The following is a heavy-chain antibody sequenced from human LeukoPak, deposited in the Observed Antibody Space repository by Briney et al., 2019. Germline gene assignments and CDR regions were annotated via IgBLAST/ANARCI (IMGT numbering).Heavy chain of an antibody. J-gene: IGHJ4*02. V-gene: IGHV5-51*01. D-gene: IGHD3-22*01. CDR1: GYSFTSYW. Sequence: GQSLKISCKGSGYSFTSYWIGWARQMPGKGLEWMGIIYPVDSDTRYSPSFQGPATTSADKSIRTAYPQWSSLRGSDSAMYYWARRHYYDSSGYYYGYGGEGTLVTVPS. CDR2: IYPVDSDT. CDR3: ARRHYYDSSGYYYGY.